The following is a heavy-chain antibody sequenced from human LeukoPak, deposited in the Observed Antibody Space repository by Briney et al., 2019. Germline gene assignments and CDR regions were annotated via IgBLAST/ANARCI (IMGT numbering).Heavy chain of an antibody. D-gene: IGHD3-22*01. CDR1: GGSISGYY. J-gene: IGHJ3*02. V-gene: IGHV4-4*07. CDR2: MFTSGTT. Sequence: PSETLSPTCTVSGGSISGYYWSWIRQPAGKGLEWIGRMFTSGTTNYNPSLKSRVTMAVDTSKNHFSLKLSSVTAADTAVYFCARGPYSYDSSGAFDIWGQGTMVTVSS. CDR3: ARGPYSYDSSGAFDI.